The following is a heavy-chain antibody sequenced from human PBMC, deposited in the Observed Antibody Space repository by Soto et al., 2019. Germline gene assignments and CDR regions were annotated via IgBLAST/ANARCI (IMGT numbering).Heavy chain of an antibody. D-gene: IGHD1-26*01. CDR3: ARGGLRTLSGLRPAYGMDV. CDR2: INPNSGGT. J-gene: IGHJ6*02. CDR1: GYTFTGYY. V-gene: IGHV1-2*02. Sequence: ASVKVSCKASGYTFTGYYMHWVRQAPGQGLEWMGWINPNSGGTNYAQKFQGRVTMTRDNSKDTLYLQMNSLRPEDTAVYYCARGGLRTLSGLRPAYGMDVWGQGTTVTVSS.